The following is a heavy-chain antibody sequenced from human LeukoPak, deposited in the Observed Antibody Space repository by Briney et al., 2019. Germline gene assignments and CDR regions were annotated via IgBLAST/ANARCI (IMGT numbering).Heavy chain of an antibody. CDR1: GFTXSSYA. V-gene: IGHV3-23*01. Sequence: GGSLRLSCAASGFTXSSYAMSWVRQAPGXXLEWVSAXXGSGGSTYYADSVKGRFTISRDNSKNTLYLQMNSLRAEDTAVYYCAKGGVLLWFGDHRGDFDYWGQGTLVTVSS. CDR3: AKGGVLLWFGDHRGDFDY. J-gene: IGHJ4*02. CDR2: XXGSGGST. D-gene: IGHD3-10*01.